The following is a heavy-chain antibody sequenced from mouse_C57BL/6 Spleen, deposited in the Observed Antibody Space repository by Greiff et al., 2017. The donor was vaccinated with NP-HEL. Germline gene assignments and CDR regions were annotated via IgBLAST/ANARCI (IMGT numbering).Heavy chain of an antibody. CDR1: GYTFTDYY. CDR3: ARYYSNYLAWFAY. V-gene: IGHV1-76*01. Sequence: VKVVESGAELVRPGASVKLSCKASGYTFTDYYINWVKQRPGQGLEWIARIYPGSGNTYYNEKFKGKATLTAEKSSSTAYMQLSSLTSEDSAVYFCARYYSNYLAWFAYWGQGTLVTVSA. CDR2: IYPGSGNT. D-gene: IGHD2-5*01. J-gene: IGHJ3*01.